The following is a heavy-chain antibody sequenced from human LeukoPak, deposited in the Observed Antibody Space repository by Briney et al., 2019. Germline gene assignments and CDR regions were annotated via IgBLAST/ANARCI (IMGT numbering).Heavy chain of an antibody. J-gene: IGHJ4*02. Sequence: SETLSLTCTVSGGSISSYYWSWIRQPPGKGLEWIGYIYYSGSTNYNPSLKSRVTISVDTSKNQFSLKLSSVTAADTAVYYCARVGGSYLLYFDYWGQGTLVTVSS. CDR2: IYYSGST. CDR3: ARVGGSYLLYFDY. V-gene: IGHV4-59*01. D-gene: IGHD1-26*01. CDR1: GGSISSYY.